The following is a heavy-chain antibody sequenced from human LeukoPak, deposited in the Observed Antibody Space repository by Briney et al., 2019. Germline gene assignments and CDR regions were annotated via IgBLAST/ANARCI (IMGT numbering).Heavy chain of an antibody. J-gene: IGHJ4*02. CDR2: ISVYNGNT. V-gene: IGHV1-18*01. Sequence: ASVQVSCKASGYTFTSYGISWVRQAPGQGLEWMGWISVYNGNTNYAQKFQGKVTMTTDTSTSTSYMELRSLRYDDTAVYYCARDSYYYDSSGYYQYYFDYWGQGTLVTVSS. CDR1: GYTFTSYG. D-gene: IGHD3-22*01. CDR3: ARDSYYYDSSGYYQYYFDY.